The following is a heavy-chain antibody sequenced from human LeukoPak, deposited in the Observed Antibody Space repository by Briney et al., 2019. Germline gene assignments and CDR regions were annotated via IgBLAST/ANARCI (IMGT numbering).Heavy chain of an antibody. V-gene: IGHV3-30*02. CDR3: AEDSSAREPYYDFWSGYYGYFDY. Sequence: GGSLRLSCAASGFTFSSYGMHWVRQAPGKGLEWVAFIRYDGSNKYYADSVKGRFTISRDNSKNTLYLQMNSLRAEDTAVYYCAEDSSAREPYYDFWSGYYGYFDYWGQGTLVTVSS. CDR1: GFTFSSYG. J-gene: IGHJ4*02. D-gene: IGHD3-3*01. CDR2: IRYDGSNK.